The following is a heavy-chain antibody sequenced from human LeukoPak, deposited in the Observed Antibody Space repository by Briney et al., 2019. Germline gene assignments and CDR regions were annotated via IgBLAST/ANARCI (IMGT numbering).Heavy chain of an antibody. CDR1: GFIFSSYA. CDR3: ARAPLWPGSYLDF. V-gene: IGHV3-30-3*01. Sequence: GGSLRLSCATSGFIFSSYAIHWVRQAPGRGLEWVALVSYDGDNSYYADSVKGRFTVSRDNTISTGDSMNTLYLQMNGLSADDSAIYYCARAPLWPGSYLDFWGQGTLVTVSS. CDR2: VSYDGDNS. D-gene: IGHD2-21*01. J-gene: IGHJ4*02.